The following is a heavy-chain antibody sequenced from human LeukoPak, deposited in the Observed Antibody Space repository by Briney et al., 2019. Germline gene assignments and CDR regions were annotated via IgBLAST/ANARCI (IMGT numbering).Heavy chain of an antibody. CDR2: ISAYNGNT. J-gene: IGHJ3*02. CDR1: GYTFTSYG. V-gene: IGHV1-18*01. CDR3: ARLNPSRHIVVVTAVGAFDI. D-gene: IGHD2-21*02. Sequence: GASVKVSCKASGYTFTSYGISWVRQAPGQGLEWMGWISAYNGNTNYAQKLQGRVTMTTDTSTSTAYMGLRSLRSDDTAVYYCARLNPSRHIVVVTAVGAFDIWGQGTMVTVSS.